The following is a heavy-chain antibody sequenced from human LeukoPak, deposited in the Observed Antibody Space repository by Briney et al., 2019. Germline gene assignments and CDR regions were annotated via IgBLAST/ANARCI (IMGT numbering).Heavy chain of an antibody. CDR3: ARGPATIFGVVILDDPYHDAFDI. J-gene: IGHJ3*02. CDR2: IWYDGSNK. Sequence: GRSLRLSCAASGFTFSSYGMHWVRQAPGKGLEWVAVIWYDGSNKYYADSVKGRFTISRDNSKNTLYLQMNSLRAEDTAVYYCARGPATIFGVVILDDPYHDAFDIWGQGTMVTVSS. CDR1: GFTFSSYG. D-gene: IGHD3-3*01. V-gene: IGHV3-33*01.